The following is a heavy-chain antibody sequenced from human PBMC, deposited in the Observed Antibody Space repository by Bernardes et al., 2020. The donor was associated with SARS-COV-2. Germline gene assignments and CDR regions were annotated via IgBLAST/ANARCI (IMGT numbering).Heavy chain of an antibody. CDR2: ISGSGVTT. CDR1: GFIFSSYG. CDR3: TTDVVALGLYSGYETANDY. V-gene: IGHV3-23*01. Sequence: GGSLRLSCATSGFIFSSYGLTWVRQSPGRGLEWVASISGSGVTTYYADFVKGRFTISRDDSKNTLYLQMNSLKTEDTAVYYCTTDVVALGLYSGYETANDYWGQGTLVTVSS. D-gene: IGHD5-12*01. J-gene: IGHJ4*02.